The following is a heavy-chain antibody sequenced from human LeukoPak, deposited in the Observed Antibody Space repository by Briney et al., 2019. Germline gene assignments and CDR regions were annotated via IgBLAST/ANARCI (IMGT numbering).Heavy chain of an antibody. Sequence: ASVKVSCKASGYTFTGYYMHWVRQAPGQGLEWMGRINPNSGGTNYAQKFQGRVTMTRDTPISTAYMELSRLRSDDTAVYYCARGPYCTNGVCSDNWFDPWGQGTLVTVSS. J-gene: IGHJ5*02. D-gene: IGHD2-8*01. V-gene: IGHV1-2*06. CDR2: INPNSGGT. CDR3: ARGPYCTNGVCSDNWFDP. CDR1: GYTFTGYY.